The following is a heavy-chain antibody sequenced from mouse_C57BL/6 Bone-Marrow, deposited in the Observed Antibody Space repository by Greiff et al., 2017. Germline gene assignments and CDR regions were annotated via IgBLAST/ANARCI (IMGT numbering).Heavy chain of an antibody. CDR1: GFTFSSYA. Sequence: EVMLVESGEGLVKPGGSLKLSCAASGFTFSSYAMSWVRQTPEKRLEWVAYISSGGDYIYYADTVKGRFTISRDNARNTLYLQISSLKSEDTAMYYCTRDSAVVPYFDYWGQGTTLTVSS. CDR3: TRDSAVVPYFDY. J-gene: IGHJ2*01. V-gene: IGHV5-9-1*02. D-gene: IGHD1-1*01. CDR2: ISSGGDYI.